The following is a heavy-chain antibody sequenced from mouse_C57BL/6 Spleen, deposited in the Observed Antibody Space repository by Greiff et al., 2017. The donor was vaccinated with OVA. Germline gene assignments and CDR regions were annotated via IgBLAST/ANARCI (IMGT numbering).Heavy chain of an antibody. CDR3: ASRWLLYFDY. CDR2: INPNNGGT. Sequence: EVQLQQSGPELVKPGASVKISCKASGYTFTDYYMNWVKQSHGKSLEWIGDINPNNGGTSYNQKFKGKATLTVDKSSSTAYMELRSLTSEDSAVYYCASRWLLYFDYWGQGTTLTVSS. J-gene: IGHJ2*01. CDR1: GYTFTDYY. D-gene: IGHD2-3*01. V-gene: IGHV1-26*01.